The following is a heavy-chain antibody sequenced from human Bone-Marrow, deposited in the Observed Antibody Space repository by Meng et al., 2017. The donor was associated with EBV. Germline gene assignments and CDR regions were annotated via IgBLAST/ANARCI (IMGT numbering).Heavy chain of an antibody. Sequence: QGELVQAGGEVKKPGFSVKVACNASGGTFSSYAISWVRQAPGQGLEWMGGIIPIFGTANYAQKFQGRVTITADESTSTAYMELSSLRSEDTAVYYCARSPYDILTGLFDYWGQGTLVTVFS. CDR2: IIPIFGTA. CDR1: GGTFSSYA. CDR3: ARSPYDILTGLFDY. D-gene: IGHD3-9*01. V-gene: IGHV1-69*01. J-gene: IGHJ4*02.